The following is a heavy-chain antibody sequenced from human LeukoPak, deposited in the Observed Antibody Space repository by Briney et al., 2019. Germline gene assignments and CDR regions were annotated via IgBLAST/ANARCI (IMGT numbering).Heavy chain of an antibody. D-gene: IGHD1-26*01. V-gene: IGHV3-21*01. CDR1: GFTFSSYS. CDR2: ISSSSSYI. Sequence: GGSLRLSCAASGFTFSSYSMNWVRQAPGKGLEWVSSISSSSSYIYYADSVKGRFTISRDNAKNSLYLQMNSLRAEDTAVYYCARLADSGSYPNWFDPWGQGTLVTVSS. CDR3: ARLADSGSYPNWFDP. J-gene: IGHJ5*02.